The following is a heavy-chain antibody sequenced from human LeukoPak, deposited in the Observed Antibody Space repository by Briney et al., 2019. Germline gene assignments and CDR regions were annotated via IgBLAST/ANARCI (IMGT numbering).Heavy chain of an antibody. D-gene: IGHD2-15*01. Sequence: PGGSLRLSCAASGSTFSSYAMSWVRQAPGKGLEWVSAISGNGGSTYYADSVKGRFTISRDNSKNTLYLQMNSLRAEDTAVYYCARDQAADADAFDIWGQGTMVTVSS. CDR1: GSTFSSYA. CDR3: ARDQAADADAFDI. J-gene: IGHJ3*02. V-gene: IGHV3-23*01. CDR2: ISGNGGST.